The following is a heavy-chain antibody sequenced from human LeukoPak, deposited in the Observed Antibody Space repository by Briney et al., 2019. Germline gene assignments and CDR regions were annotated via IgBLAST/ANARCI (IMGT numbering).Heavy chain of an antibody. J-gene: IGHJ4*02. CDR2: ISYDGSNK. V-gene: IGHV3-30-3*01. D-gene: IGHD5-24*01. Sequence: PGRSLRLSCAASGFTFSSYAMHWVRQAPGKGLEWVAVISYDGSNKYYADSVKGRFTISRDNSKNTLYLQMNSLRAEDTAVYYCARGRRDGYNDWGQGTLVTVSS. CDR3: ARGRRDGYND. CDR1: GFTFSSYA.